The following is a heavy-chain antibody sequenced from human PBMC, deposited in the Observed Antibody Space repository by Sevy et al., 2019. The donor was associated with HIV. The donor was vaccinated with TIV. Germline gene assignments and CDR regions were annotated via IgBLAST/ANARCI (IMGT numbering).Heavy chain of an antibody. CDR3: VRAIAADRSF. CDR1: GFSLNSYW. J-gene: IGHJ4*02. V-gene: IGHV3-7*01. D-gene: IGHD6-13*01. Sequence: GGFLRLSCAASGFSLNSYWMSWVRQAPGKGLEWVANIKQDGSVKYYVDSVKGRFTISRDNARNLLYLQMNSLRAEDTALYYCVRAIAADRSFWGQGTLVTVSS. CDR2: IKQDGSVK.